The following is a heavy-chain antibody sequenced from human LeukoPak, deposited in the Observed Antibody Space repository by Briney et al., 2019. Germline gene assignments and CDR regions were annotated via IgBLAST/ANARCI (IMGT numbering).Heavy chain of an antibody. J-gene: IGHJ4*02. D-gene: IGHD6-19*01. CDR2: TYYRSKWYN. Sequence: SQTLSLTCAMSGDCVSSHSAGWNWIRESPSSGLEWLGRTYYRSKWYNDYAVSLKSRMIINPDTSKNQFSLQLNSVTPDDTAVYYCARDQRAIALAGVFDSWGQGNLVTVSS. CDR3: ARDQRAIALAGVFDS. V-gene: IGHV6-1*01. CDR1: GDCVSSHSAG.